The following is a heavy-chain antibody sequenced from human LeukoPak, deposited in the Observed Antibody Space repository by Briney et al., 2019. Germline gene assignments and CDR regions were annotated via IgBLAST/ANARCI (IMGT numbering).Heavy chain of an antibody. V-gene: IGHV3-53*01. CDR3: TRRAGAYSHPYDY. J-gene: IGHJ4*02. Sequence: GGSLRLSCAASGFTLSSYAMSWVRQAPGKGLEWVSFIYSGGSTHYSDSVKGRFTISRDNSKNTLYLQMNSLRAEDTAVYYCTRRAGAYSHPYDYWGQGTLVTVSS. D-gene: IGHD4/OR15-4a*01. CDR2: IYSGGST. CDR1: GFTLSSYA.